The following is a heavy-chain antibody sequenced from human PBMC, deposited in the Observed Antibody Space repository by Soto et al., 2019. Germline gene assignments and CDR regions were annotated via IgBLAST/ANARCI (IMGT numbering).Heavy chain of an antibody. D-gene: IGHD2-21*01. V-gene: IGHV3-43*01. CDR1: GFTFNDHT. Sequence: PGGSLRLSCAGSGFTFNDHTMHWVRQVPGRGLEWVSLITWDGGSTFYADSVKGRFTISRDNSKNFVYLQMNSLRTEDTASYYCTKEKFRTFDYWGQGALVTIAS. J-gene: IGHJ4*02. CDR3: TKEKFRTFDY. CDR2: ITWDGGST.